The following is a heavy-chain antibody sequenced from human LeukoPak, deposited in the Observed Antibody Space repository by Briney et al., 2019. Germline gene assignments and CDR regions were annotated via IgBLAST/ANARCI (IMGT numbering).Heavy chain of an antibody. CDR2: IYYSGRT. J-gene: IGHJ4*02. V-gene: IGHV4-39*01. CDR3: ARLPRVTIFGVVTHVDN. D-gene: IGHD3-3*01. Sequence: SETLSLTCTVSGGSISSSSYYWGWIRQPPGKGLEWMGSIYYSGRTYYNPSLKSRVTISVDTSKNQFSLRLSPVTAADTAVYYCARLPRVTIFGVVTHVDNWGQGTLVTVSS. CDR1: GGSISSSSYY.